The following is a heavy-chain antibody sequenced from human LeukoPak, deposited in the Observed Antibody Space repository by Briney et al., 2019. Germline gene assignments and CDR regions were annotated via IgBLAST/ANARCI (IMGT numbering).Heavy chain of an antibody. Sequence: GGSLRLSCAASGFTFSNYAMSWVRQAPGKGLEWVSAISGSGGSTYYVDSLEGRFSIYRDNSKNTLSLQMNSLRAEDTAVYFCPKGRPPYYSDTTGYNIDWGQGTLVTVSS. CDR1: GFTFSNYA. V-gene: IGHV3-23*01. CDR3: PKGRPPYYSDTTGYNID. CDR2: ISGSGGST. J-gene: IGHJ4*02. D-gene: IGHD3-22*01.